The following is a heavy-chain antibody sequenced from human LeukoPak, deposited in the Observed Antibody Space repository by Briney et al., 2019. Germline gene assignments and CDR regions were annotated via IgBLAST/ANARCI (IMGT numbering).Heavy chain of an antibody. J-gene: IGHJ3*02. CDR3: ARARYCSSTSCYPGDI. D-gene: IGHD2-2*01. CDR2: INPNSGGT. CDR1: GYTFTGYY. V-gene: IGHV1-2*02. Sequence: ASVKVSCKASGYTFTGYYMHWVRQAPGQGLEWMGWINPNSGGTNYAQKFQGRVTMTRDTSISTAYMELSRLRSGDTAVYYCARARYCSSTSCYPGDIWGQGTMVTVSS.